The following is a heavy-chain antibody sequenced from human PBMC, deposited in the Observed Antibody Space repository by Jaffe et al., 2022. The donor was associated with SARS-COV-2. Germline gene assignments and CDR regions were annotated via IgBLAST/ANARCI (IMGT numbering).Heavy chain of an antibody. V-gene: IGHV3-9*01. J-gene: IGHJ3*02. CDR2: ISWNSAAI. D-gene: IGHD3-10*01. Sequence: EVQLVESGGDLVQPGRSLRLSCAAYGFRFDDYGMHWARQAPGKGLEWVSGISWNSAAIGYADSVKGRFTVSRDNAKKSLYLQMNSLRPEDTALYYCAKGGDGSYARFDIWGQGTMVTVSS. CDR1: GFRFDDYG. CDR3: AKGGDGSYARFDI.